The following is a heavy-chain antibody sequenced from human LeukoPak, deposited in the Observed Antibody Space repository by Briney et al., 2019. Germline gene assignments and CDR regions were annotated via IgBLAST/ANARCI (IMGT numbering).Heavy chain of an antibody. J-gene: IGHJ2*01. V-gene: IGHV4-39*01. CDR1: GGSISSSSYY. CDR2: VFYSGST. D-gene: IGHD6-19*01. Sequence: SETLSLTCTVSGGSISSSSYYWGWIRLPPGRGLGWIGNVFYSGSTYYNPSLKSRVTISVDTSKNQFSLNLTSLSATDTAIYYCARLMAVAGPERFFDLWGRGTLVTVSS. CDR3: ARLMAVAGPERFFDL.